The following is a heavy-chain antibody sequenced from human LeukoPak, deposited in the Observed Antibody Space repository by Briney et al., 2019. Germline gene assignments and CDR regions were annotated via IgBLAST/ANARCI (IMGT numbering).Heavy chain of an antibody. CDR2: IPTYNGNT. CDR1: GYTFTSYG. D-gene: IGHD6-19*01. V-gene: IGHV1-18*01. Sequence: GASVKVSCEASGYTFTSYGIGWVRQAPGQGLEWMGWIPTYNGNTNYAQKFQGRASMTTDTSTSTAYMNLRRLRFDDTAVYYCARVHNSGWFGYFEYWGQGTLVTVSS. J-gene: IGHJ4*02. CDR3: ARVHNSGWFGYFEY.